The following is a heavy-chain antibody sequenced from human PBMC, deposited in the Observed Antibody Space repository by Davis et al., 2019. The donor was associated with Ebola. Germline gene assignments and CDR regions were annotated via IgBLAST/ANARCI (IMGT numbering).Heavy chain of an antibody. Sequence: ASVKVSCKASGYTFTSYGISWVRQAPGQGLEWMGIINPSGGSTSYAQKFQGRVTMTRDTSTSTFYMELSSLRSEDTAVYYCARDQATVTTSYFDYWGQGTLVTVSS. J-gene: IGHJ4*02. CDR1: GYTFTSYG. V-gene: IGHV1-46*01. CDR3: ARDQATVTTSYFDY. CDR2: INPSGGST. D-gene: IGHD4-11*01.